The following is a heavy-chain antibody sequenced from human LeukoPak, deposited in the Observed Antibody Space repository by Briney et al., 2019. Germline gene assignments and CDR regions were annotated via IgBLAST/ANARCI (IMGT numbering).Heavy chain of an antibody. V-gene: IGHV4-31*03. CDR1: GGSISSGGYY. CDR3: ARENSYYYGSGTYFDY. CDR2: IYYSGST. D-gene: IGHD3-10*01. J-gene: IGHJ4*02. Sequence: SQTLSLTCTVSGGSISSGGYYWSWIRQHPGKGLEWIVYIYYSGSTYYNPSLKSRVTISVDTSKNQFSLKLSSVTAADTAVYYCARENSYYYGSGTYFDYWGQGTLVTVSS.